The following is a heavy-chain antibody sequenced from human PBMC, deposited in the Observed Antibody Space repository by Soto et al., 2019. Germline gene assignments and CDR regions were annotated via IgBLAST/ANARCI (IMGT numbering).Heavy chain of an antibody. Sequence: PSETLSLTCTVSGGSISSSSYYWGWIRQPPGKGLEWIGSIYYSGSTYYNPSLKSRVTISVDTSKNQFSLKLSSVTAADTAVYYCERQIGGGTRDFDYWGQGTLVTVSS. J-gene: IGHJ4*02. CDR2: IYYSGST. CDR3: ERQIGGGTRDFDY. D-gene: IGHD3-10*01. V-gene: IGHV4-39*01. CDR1: GGSISSSSYY.